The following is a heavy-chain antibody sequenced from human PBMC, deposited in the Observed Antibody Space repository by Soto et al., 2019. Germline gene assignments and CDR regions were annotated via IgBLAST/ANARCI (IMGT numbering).Heavy chain of an antibody. CDR1: GYSFTSYW. V-gene: IGHV5-10-1*01. J-gene: IGHJ4*02. D-gene: IGHD6-25*01. Sequence: GESLKISCKGSGYSFTSYWISWVRQMPGKGLAWMGTIDPNDSYTKYSPSFQGHVTISTDKSISTAYLQWSSLQASDTAVYYCARLDVLTYSGSLLDDWGQGTLVTVSS. CDR2: IDPNDSYT. CDR3: ARLDVLTYSGSLLDD.